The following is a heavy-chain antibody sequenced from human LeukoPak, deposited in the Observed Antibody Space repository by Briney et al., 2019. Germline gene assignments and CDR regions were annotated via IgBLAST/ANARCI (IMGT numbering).Heavy chain of an antibody. Sequence: SVKVSCKASGGTFSSYAISWVRQAPGQGLEWVGRIIPIFGTANYAQKFQGRVTITTDESTSTAYMELSSLRSEDTAVYYCARGEQLWCDFDYWGQGTLVTVSS. V-gene: IGHV1-69*05. D-gene: IGHD5-18*01. CDR2: IIPIFGTA. CDR3: ARGEQLWCDFDY. J-gene: IGHJ4*02. CDR1: GGTFSSYA.